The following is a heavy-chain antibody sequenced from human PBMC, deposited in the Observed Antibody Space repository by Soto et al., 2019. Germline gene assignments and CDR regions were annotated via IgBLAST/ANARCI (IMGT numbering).Heavy chain of an antibody. J-gene: IGHJ4*02. D-gene: IGHD3-9*01. V-gene: IGHV3-7*01. CDR1: GFTFSSYW. CDR2: IKQDGSEK. Sequence: GGSLRLSCAASGFTFSSYWMSWVRQAPGKGLEWVANIKQDGSEKYYVDSVKGRFTISRDNAKNSLYLQMNSLRAEDTAAYYCASKKPRLRYFDWLFTFDYWGQGTLVTVSS. CDR3: ASKKPRLRYFDWLFTFDY.